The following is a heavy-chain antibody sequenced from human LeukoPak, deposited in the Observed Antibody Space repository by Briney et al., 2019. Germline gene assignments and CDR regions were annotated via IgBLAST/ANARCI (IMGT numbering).Heavy chain of an antibody. D-gene: IGHD3-10*01. CDR2: ISYDGSNK. CDR1: GFPLSSYG. CDR3: ARGKPGSGSWWFDP. J-gene: IGHJ5*02. Sequence: GRSLRLSCAASGFPLSSYGMHWVRQAPGKGLEWVAVISYDGSNKYYADSVKGRFTISRDNSKNTLYLQMNSLRDEDTAVYYCARGKPGSGSWWFDPWGQGTLVTVSS. V-gene: IGHV3-30*03.